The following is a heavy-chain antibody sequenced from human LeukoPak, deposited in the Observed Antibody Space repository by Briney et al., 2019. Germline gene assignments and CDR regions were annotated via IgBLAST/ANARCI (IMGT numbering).Heavy chain of an antibody. Sequence: PSETLSLTCAVYGGSFSGYYWSWIRQPPGKGLEWIGEINHSGSTNYSPSLKSRVTISVDTSKNQFSLKLSSVTAADTAVYYCARGLVIQLRGRRFDPWGQGTLVTVSS. D-gene: IGHD5-18*01. V-gene: IGHV4-34*01. CDR2: INHSGST. J-gene: IGHJ5*02. CDR3: ARGLVIQLRGRRFDP. CDR1: GGSFSGYY.